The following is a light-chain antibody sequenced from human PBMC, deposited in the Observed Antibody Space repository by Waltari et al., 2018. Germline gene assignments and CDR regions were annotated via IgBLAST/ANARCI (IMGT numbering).Light chain of an antibody. CDR3: QSADSSGTYPS. CDR2: KDR. J-gene: IGLJ3*02. V-gene: IGLV3-25*03. Sequence: SYELTQPPSVSVSPGQTARITCSGDALPKQYAYWYQQKPGQAPVLVIYKDRERPSGIPERFAGSSSGTTVTLTISGVQAEDEADYYCQSADSSGTYPSFGGGTKLTVL. CDR1: ALPKQY.